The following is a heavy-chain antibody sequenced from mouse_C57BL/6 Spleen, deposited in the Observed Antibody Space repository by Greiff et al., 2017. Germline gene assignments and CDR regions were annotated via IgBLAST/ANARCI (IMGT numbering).Heavy chain of an antibody. V-gene: IGHV1-66*01. J-gene: IGHJ2*01. CDR1: GYSFTSYY. CDR3: ARWGYYGSNSLDY. Sequence: LVESGPELVKPGASVKISCKASGYSFTSYYIHWVKQRPGQGLEWIGWIYPGSGNTKYNEKFKGKATLTADTSSSTAYMQLSSLTSEDSAVYYCARWGYYGSNSLDYWGQGTTLTVSS. CDR2: IYPGSGNT. D-gene: IGHD1-1*01.